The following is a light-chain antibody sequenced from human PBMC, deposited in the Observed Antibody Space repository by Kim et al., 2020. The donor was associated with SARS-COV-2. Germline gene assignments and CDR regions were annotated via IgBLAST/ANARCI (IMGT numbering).Light chain of an antibody. CDR3: QQYNSYLYT. J-gene: IGKJ2*01. V-gene: IGKV1-5*03. CDR1: QSISSW. CDR2: KAS. Sequence: DIQMTLSPSTLSASVGDRVTITCRDSQSISSWLAWYQQKPGKAPKLLIYKASSLESGVPSRFSGSGSWTEFTLTISSLQPDDFATYNCQQYNSYLYTFGQGTKLAI.